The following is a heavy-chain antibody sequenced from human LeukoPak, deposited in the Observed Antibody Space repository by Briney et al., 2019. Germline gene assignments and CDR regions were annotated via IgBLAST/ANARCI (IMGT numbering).Heavy chain of an antibody. V-gene: IGHV1-18*01. Sequence: ASVKVSCKASGYTFTSYGISWVRQAPGQGLEWMGWISAYNGNTNYAQKLQGRVTMTTDTSTSTAYMELRSLRSDDTAVYYCARDLRYDSPYNNWFDPWGQGTLVTVSS. J-gene: IGHJ5*02. CDR1: GYTFTSYG. D-gene: IGHD3-9*01. CDR2: ISAYNGNT. CDR3: ARDLRYDSPYNNWFDP.